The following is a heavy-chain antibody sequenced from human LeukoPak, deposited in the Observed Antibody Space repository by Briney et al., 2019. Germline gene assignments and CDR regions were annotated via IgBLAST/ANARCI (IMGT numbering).Heavy chain of an antibody. D-gene: IGHD4-17*01. CDR1: GFTFSNYA. Sequence: GGSLRLSCAASGFTFSNYAMSWVRQAPGKGLEWVSGISGSGGSTYYADSVKGRFTISRDNSKNTLYLQMNSLRAEDTAVYYCAKKYGDYFDYWGQGTLVTASS. J-gene: IGHJ4*02. CDR3: AKKYGDYFDY. V-gene: IGHV3-23*01. CDR2: ISGSGGST.